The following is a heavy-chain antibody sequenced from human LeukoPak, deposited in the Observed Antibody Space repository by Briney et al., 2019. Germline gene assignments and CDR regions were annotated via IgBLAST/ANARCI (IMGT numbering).Heavy chain of an antibody. CDR3: ARDQGGVVRGVIDWFDP. CDR2: ISSSSSTI. CDR1: GFTFSSYS. J-gene: IGHJ5*02. V-gene: IGHV3-48*01. Sequence: GGSLRLSCAASGFTFSSYSMNWVRQAPGKGLEWVSYISSSSSTIYYADSVKGRFTISRDNSKNTLYLQMYSLRAEDTAVYYCARDQGGVVRGVIDWFDPWGQGALVTVSS. D-gene: IGHD3-10*01.